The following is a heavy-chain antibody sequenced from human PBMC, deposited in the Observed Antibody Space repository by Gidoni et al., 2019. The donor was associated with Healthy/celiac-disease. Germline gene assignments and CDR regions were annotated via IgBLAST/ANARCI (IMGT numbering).Heavy chain of an antibody. D-gene: IGHD3-3*01. CDR3: ARGGGRITIFGVVTQRSFDY. CDR2: INHGGST. CDR1: GGSFSCHY. J-gene: IGHJ4*02. V-gene: IGHV4-34*01. Sequence: QVHLQQWGAGLLKPSETLSLTCAVYGGSFSCHYWSWIRQPPGKGLEWIGEINHGGSTNYNPSLKSRVTISVDTSKNQFSLKLSSVTDADTAVYYCARGGGRITIFGVVTQRSFDYWGQGTLVTVSS.